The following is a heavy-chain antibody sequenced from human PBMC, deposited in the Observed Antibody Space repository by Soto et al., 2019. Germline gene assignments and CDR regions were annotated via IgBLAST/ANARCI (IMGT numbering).Heavy chain of an antibody. CDR3: ARGPARTGYYPWLDP. CDR2: IFYSGNS. J-gene: IGHJ5*02. V-gene: IGHV4-59*02. CDR1: GDSVSSYY. Sequence: PSETLSLTCTVSGDSVSSYYGTWIRQPPGKGLELIGYIFYSGNSYYNPSLQSRVTISVDTSKNQFSLMLSSVTAADTAIYYCARGPARTGYYPWLDPWGQGTLVTVSS. D-gene: IGHD3-9*01.